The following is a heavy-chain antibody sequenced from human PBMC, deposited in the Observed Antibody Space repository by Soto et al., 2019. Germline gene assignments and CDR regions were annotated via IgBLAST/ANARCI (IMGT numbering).Heavy chain of an antibody. V-gene: IGHV1-69*13. CDR2: IIPIFGTA. Sequence: ASVKVSCKASGYTFSSYAISWVRQAPGQGLEWMGGIIPIFGTANYAQKFQGRVTITADESTSTAYMELSSLRSEDPAVYYCARASLGYDFWSGYLVYWGQGTLVTVSS. CDR3: ARASLGYDFWSGYLVY. D-gene: IGHD3-3*01. J-gene: IGHJ4*02. CDR1: GYTFSSYA.